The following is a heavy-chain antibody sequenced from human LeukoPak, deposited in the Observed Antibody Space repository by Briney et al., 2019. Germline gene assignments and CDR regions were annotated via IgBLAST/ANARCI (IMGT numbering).Heavy chain of an antibody. D-gene: IGHD6-19*01. V-gene: IGHV3-21*01. CDR1: GFTFSSYS. Sequence: GGSLRLSCAASGFTFSSYSMNWVRQAPGKGLEWVSSISSSSSYIYYADSVKGRFTISRDNAKYSLYLQMNSLRAEDTAVYYCARDRYSSGSFDYWGQGTLVTVSS. J-gene: IGHJ4*02. CDR2: ISSSSSYI. CDR3: ARDRYSSGSFDY.